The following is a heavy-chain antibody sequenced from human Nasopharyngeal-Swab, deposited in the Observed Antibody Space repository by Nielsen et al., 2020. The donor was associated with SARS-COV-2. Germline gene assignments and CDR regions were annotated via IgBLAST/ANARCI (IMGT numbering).Heavy chain of an antibody. D-gene: IGHD6-13*01. CDR2: INPNSGGT. CDR1: GYTFTGYY. J-gene: IGHJ4*02. V-gene: IGHV1-2*06. CDR3: ARERIAAAGTGFDY. Sequence: ASVKVSCKASGYTFTGYYMHWVRQAPGQGLEWMGRINPNSGGTNYAQKFQGRVTMTRDTSIGTAYMELSRLRSDDTAVYYCARERIAAAGTGFDYWGQGTLVTVSS.